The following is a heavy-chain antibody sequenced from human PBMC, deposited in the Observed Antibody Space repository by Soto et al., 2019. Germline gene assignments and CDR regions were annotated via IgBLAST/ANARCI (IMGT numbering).Heavy chain of an antibody. CDR3: ALRYCSGGTCSDDAFDI. Sequence: QVQLVQSGAEVKKPGASVKVSCKASGYTFTAYYIHWVRQAPGQGPEWMGWINPNNGGTNYAQKFQGRVTMTRETSISTAYLELSRLRSDDTAVYYCALRYCSGGTCSDDAFDIWGQGTMVTVSS. V-gene: IGHV1-2*02. CDR2: INPNNGGT. J-gene: IGHJ3*02. CDR1: GYTFTAYY. D-gene: IGHD2-15*01.